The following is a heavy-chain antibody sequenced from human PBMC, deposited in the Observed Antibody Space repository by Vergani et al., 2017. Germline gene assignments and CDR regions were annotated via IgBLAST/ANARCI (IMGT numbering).Heavy chain of an antibody. CDR1: GFTFSSYA. V-gene: IGHV3-30-3*01. CDR2: ISYDGSNK. D-gene: IGHD3-10*01. J-gene: IGHJ6*02. CDR3: AKDQGEYYYGSGSLYYYYGMDV. Sequence: VRLVDSGGGVVQPGRSLRLSCAASGFTFSSYAMHWVRQAPGKGLEWVAIISYDGSNKYYTDSVKGRFTISRDNSKNTLYLQMNSLRAEDTAVYYCAKDQGEYYYGSGSLYYYYGMDVWGQGTTGTVSS.